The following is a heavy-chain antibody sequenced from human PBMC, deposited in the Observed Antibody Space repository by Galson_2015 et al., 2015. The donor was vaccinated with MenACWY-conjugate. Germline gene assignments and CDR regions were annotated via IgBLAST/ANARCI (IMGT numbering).Heavy chain of an antibody. Sequence: SEPLSLTCTVSGGSISSSSYYWGWIRHPPGKGLEWIGSIYYSGSTYYNPSLKSRVTMSVDTSKNQFSLKLSSVTAADTAVYYCARVQMATITLDYWGQGTLVTVTS. CDR1: GGSISSSSYY. V-gene: IGHV4-39*07. D-gene: IGHD5-24*01. CDR2: IYYSGST. CDR3: ARVQMATITLDY. J-gene: IGHJ4*02.